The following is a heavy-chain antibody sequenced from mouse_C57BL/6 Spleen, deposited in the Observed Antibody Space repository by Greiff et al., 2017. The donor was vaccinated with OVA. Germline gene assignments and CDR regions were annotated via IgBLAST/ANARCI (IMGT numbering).Heavy chain of an antibody. Sequence: EVKLMESGGGLVQPKGSLKLSCAASGFSFNTYAMNWVRQAPGKGLEWVARIRSKSNNYATYYADTVKDRFTISRDDSESMLYLQMNNLKNEDTAMYYCVGHDDYDSYYAMDYWGQGTSVTVSS. J-gene: IGHJ4*01. CDR3: VGHDDYDSYYAMDY. CDR1: GFSFNTYA. CDR2: IRSKSNNYAT. V-gene: IGHV10-1*01. D-gene: IGHD2-4*01.